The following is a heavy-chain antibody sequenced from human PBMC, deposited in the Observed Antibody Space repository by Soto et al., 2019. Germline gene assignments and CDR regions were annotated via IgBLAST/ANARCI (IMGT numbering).Heavy chain of an antibody. CDR3: ARVGGGLASLGYYGMDI. V-gene: IGHV1-2*04. CDR1: GYTFIGYY. Sequence: QVQLVQSGAEVKKTGASVKVSCKASGYTFIGYYIHWVRQAPGQGLEWMEWINPNSGGTNYAQRFQGWVTMTRDRSISTAYMELSRLKSDDTAVYYCARVGGGLASLGYYGMDIWGQGTTVTVSS. J-gene: IGHJ6*02. D-gene: IGHD3-10*01. CDR2: INPNSGGT.